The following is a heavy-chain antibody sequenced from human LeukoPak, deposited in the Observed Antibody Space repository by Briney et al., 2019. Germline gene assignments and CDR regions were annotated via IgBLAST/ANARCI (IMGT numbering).Heavy chain of an antibody. D-gene: IGHD4-17*01. CDR3: ARESTVDYYYYYMDV. V-gene: IGHV3-23*01. Sequence: PGGSLRLSCAASGFTFSSYAMSWVRQAPGKGLEWVSAISGSGGSTYYADSVKGRFTISRDNSKNSLYLQMNSLRAEDTAVYYCARESTVDYYYYYMDVWGKGTTVTISS. CDR1: GFTFSSYA. J-gene: IGHJ6*03. CDR2: ISGSGGST.